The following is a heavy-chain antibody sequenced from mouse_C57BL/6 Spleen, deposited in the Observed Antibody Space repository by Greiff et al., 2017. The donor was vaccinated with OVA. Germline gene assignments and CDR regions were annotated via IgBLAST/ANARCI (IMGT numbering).Heavy chain of an antibody. CDR2: ISYDGSN. Sequence: EVQRVESGPGLVKPSQSLSLTCSVTGYSITSGYYWNWIRQFPGNKLEWMGYISYDGSNNYNPSLKNRISITRDTSKNQFFLKLNSVTTEDTATYYCALIYYDYDGFAYWGQGTLVTVSA. D-gene: IGHD2-4*01. J-gene: IGHJ3*01. V-gene: IGHV3-6*01. CDR1: GYSITSGYY. CDR3: ALIYYDYDGFAY.